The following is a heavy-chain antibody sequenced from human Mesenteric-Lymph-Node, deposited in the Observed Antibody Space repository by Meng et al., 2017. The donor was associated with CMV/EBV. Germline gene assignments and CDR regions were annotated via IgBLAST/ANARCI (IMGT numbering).Heavy chain of an antibody. V-gene: IGHV4-59*12. CDR2: IYYSGST. Sequence: GSLRLSCTVSGGSISSYYWSWIRQPPGKGLEWIGYIYYSGSTNYNPSLKSRVTISVDTSKNQFSLKLSSVTAADTAVYYCARGGAISSWLYYYYGMDVWGQGTTVTVSS. D-gene: IGHD6-13*01. J-gene: IGHJ6*02. CDR1: GGSISSYY. CDR3: ARGGAISSWLYYYYGMDV.